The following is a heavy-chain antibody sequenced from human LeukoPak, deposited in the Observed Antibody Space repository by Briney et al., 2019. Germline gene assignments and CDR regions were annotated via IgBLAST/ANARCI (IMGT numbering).Heavy chain of an antibody. D-gene: IGHD3-10*01. Sequence: SETLSLTCAVYGGSFSGYYWSWIRQPPGKGLEWIGEINHSGSTNYNPSLKSRVTISVDTSKNQFSLKLSSVTAADTAVYYCAAYYYGSGSYYNVRWFDPWGQGTQVTVSS. CDR1: GGSFSGYY. V-gene: IGHV4-34*01. CDR2: INHSGST. CDR3: AAYYYGSGSYYNVRWFDP. J-gene: IGHJ5*02.